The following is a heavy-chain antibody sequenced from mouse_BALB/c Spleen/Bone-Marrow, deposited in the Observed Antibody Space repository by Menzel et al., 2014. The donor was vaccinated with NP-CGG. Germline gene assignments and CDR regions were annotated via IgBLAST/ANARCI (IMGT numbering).Heavy chain of an antibody. J-gene: IGHJ2*01. Sequence: EVKVEESGGGLVKPGGSLKLSCAASGFTFSSNGMSWVRQTPEKRLEWVATISGGGNYNYYPDSVKGRFTISRDNAKNNLYLQMSSLRSEDTALYYCARSYYGYDGYFDYWGQGTTLTVSS. CDR3: ARSYYGYDGYFDY. CDR2: ISGGGNYN. CDR1: GFTFSSNG. D-gene: IGHD2-2*01. V-gene: IGHV5-9-2*01.